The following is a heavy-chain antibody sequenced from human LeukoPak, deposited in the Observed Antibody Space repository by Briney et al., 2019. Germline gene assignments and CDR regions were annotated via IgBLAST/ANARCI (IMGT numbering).Heavy chain of an antibody. Sequence: SVKVSCKASGFTFTTSAVQGVRQARGQRLEWIGWIVVCSGNTNYARRFQERVIITRDMSTSTAYMELSSVRSEDTAVYYCAAGGPADYRSIYDYGMDFWGRGTTVTVSS. CDR3: AAGGPADYRSIYDYGMDF. CDR1: GFTFTTSA. CDR2: IVVCSGNT. V-gene: IGHV1-58*01. D-gene: IGHD4-11*01. J-gene: IGHJ6*04.